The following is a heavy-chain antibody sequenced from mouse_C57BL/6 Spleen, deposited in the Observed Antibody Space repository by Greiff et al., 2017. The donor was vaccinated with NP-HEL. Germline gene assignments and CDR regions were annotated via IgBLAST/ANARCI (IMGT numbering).Heavy chain of an antibody. Sequence: QVQLQQPGAELVKPGASVKMSCKASGYTFTSYWITWVKQRPGQGLEWIGDIYPGSGSTNYNEKFKSKATLTVDTSSSTAYMQLSSLTSEDSAVYYCARIDYGSSYYYAMDYWGQGTSVTGSS. CDR2: IYPGSGST. CDR3: ARIDYGSSYYYAMDY. V-gene: IGHV1-55*01. CDR1: GYTFTSYW. D-gene: IGHD1-1*01. J-gene: IGHJ4*01.